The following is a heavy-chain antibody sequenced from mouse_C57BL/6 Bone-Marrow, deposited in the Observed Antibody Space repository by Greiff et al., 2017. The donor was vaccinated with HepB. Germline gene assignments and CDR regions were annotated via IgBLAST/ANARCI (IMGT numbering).Heavy chain of an antibody. CDR1: GYTFTDYY. V-gene: IGHV1-26*01. J-gene: IGHJ2*01. Sequence: VQLQQSGPELVKPGASVKISCKASGYTFTDYYMNWVKQSHGKSLEWIGDINPNNGGTSYNQKFKGKATLTVDKSSSTAYMELRSLTSEDSAVYYCARGGLLRYRLDYWGQGTTLTVSS. CDR3: ARGGLLRYRLDY. D-gene: IGHD1-1*01. CDR2: INPNNGGT.